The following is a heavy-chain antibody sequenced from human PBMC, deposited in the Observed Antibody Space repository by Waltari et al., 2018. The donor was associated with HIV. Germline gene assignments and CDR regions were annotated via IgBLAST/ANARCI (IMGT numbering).Heavy chain of an antibody. Sequence: EVQLVESGGGLVQPGGSLRLSCAASGFTLGSYGMSWVRQAPGKGLEWVANIKQDGSEKYYVDSVKGRFTISRDNAKNSLYLQMNSLRAEDTAVYYCARDRHYDILTGSYFDYWGQGTLVTVSS. CDR1: GFTLGSYG. CDR3: ARDRHYDILTGSYFDY. CDR2: IKQDGSEK. J-gene: IGHJ4*02. V-gene: IGHV3-7*01. D-gene: IGHD3-9*01.